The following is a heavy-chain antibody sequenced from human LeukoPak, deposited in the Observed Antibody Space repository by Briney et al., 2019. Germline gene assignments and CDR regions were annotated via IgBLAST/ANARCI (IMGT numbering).Heavy chain of an antibody. Sequence: QPGGSLRLSCAASGLIFTTYSMSWVRQAPGKGLEWVSHIPSSGSSIYYADSVKGRFTISRDNAKSSLYLQMNSLRAEDTAVFYCARTLLYCSGGSCYPTRFDSWGQGTLVTVSS. J-gene: IGHJ4*02. CDR2: IPSSGSSI. CDR1: GLIFTTYS. V-gene: IGHV3-48*01. D-gene: IGHD2-15*01. CDR3: ARTLLYCSGGSCYPTRFDS.